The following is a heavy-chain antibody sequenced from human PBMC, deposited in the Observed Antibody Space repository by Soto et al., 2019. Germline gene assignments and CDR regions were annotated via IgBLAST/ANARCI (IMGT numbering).Heavy chain of an antibody. J-gene: IGHJ6*02. CDR1: GGSISSGGYY. CDR2: IYYSGST. CDR3: ARDQGAPWWFGEFTTLGMDV. D-gene: IGHD3-10*01. V-gene: IGHV4-31*03. Sequence: RSLTCTVSGGSISSGGYYWSWIRQHPGKGLEWIGYIYYSGSTYYNPSLKSRVTISVDTSKNQFSLKLSSVTAADTAVYYCARDQGAPWWFGEFTTLGMDVWGQGTTVTVSS.